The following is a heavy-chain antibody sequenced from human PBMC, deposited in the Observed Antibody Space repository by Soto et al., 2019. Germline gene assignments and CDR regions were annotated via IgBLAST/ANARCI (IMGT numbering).Heavy chain of an antibody. CDR1: GFTFSSYG. CDR3: ARDLGVRGYSYGYVFDY. D-gene: IGHD5-18*01. CDR2: IWYDGSNK. J-gene: IGHJ4*02. Sequence: GGSLRLSCAASGFTFSSYGMHWVRQAPGKGLEWVAVIWYDGSNKYYADSVKGRFTISRDNSKNTLYLQMNSLRAEDTAVYYCARDLGVRGYSYGYVFDYWGQGTLVTVSS. V-gene: IGHV3-33*01.